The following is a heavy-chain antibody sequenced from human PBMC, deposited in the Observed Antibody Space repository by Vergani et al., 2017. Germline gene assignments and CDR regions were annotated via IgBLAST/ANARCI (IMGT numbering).Heavy chain of an antibody. Sequence: QVQLVESGGGVVQPGRSLRLSCAASGFTFSSSGMHWVRQAPGKGLEWVAIIWYDESNKYYADSVKGRFTISRDNSKTTLYLQMNSLRAEDTAVYYCARGEGYCIRTSCYFDYWGHGTLVTVSS. V-gene: IGHV3-33*01. CDR2: IWYDESNK. J-gene: IGHJ4*01. CDR3: ARGEGYCIRTSCYFDY. D-gene: IGHD2-2*01. CDR1: GFTFSSSG.